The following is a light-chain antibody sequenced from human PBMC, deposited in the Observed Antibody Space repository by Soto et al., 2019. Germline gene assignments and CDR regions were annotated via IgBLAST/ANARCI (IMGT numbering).Light chain of an antibody. CDR3: QQYNSYPRT. CDR2: DAS. J-gene: IGKJ1*01. Sequence: DIQMTQSPSTLSASVGDRVTITCRASQSISTWLAWYQRKPGKAPKVLIYDASSLESGVPSRFSGSGSGTQFPLTISSLQPDDFATYYCQQYNSYPRTFGQGTKVDIK. CDR1: QSISTW. V-gene: IGKV1-5*01.